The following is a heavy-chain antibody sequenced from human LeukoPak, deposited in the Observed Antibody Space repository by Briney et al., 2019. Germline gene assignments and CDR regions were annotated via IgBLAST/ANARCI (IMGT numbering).Heavy chain of an antibody. Sequence: GRSLRLSCAASGFTFSSYGMHWVRQAPGKGLEWVAVISYDGSNKYYADSVKGRFTISRDNSKNTLYLQMNSLRAEDTAVYYCARRGGRYSSSWYRHPLDYWGQGTLVTVSS. J-gene: IGHJ4*02. V-gene: IGHV3-30*03. D-gene: IGHD6-13*01. CDR3: ARRGGRYSSSWYRHPLDY. CDR1: GFTFSSYG. CDR2: ISYDGSNK.